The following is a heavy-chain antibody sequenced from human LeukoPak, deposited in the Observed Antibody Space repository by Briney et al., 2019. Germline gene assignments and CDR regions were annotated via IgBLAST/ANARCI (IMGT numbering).Heavy chain of an antibody. CDR3: AREGYYGSGSPPSLYFDY. V-gene: IGHV3-21*01. CDR2: ISSSSSDI. D-gene: IGHD3-10*01. CDR1: GFTFSSYS. J-gene: IGHJ4*02. Sequence: PGGSLRLSCAASGFTFSSYSMNWVRQAPGKGLEWFSSISSSSSDIYYADSVKGRFTSSRDNSRSTLYLQMNSLRPEDTAIYYCAREGYYGSGSPPSLYFDYWGQGTLVTVSS.